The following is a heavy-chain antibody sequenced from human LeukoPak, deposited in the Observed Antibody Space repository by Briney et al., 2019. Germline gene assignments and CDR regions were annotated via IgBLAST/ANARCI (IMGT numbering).Heavy chain of an antibody. CDR1: GFTFDYYA. CDR3: ARVPQPMDV. J-gene: IGHJ6*04. D-gene: IGHD1-14*01. V-gene: IGHV3-69-1*01. CDR2: INIYNTI. Sequence: GGSLRLSCVASGFTFDYYAMNWVRGAPGKGLEWVSYINIYNTIHYADSVKGRFTISRDDAKNSLYLQMNSLRPEDTAVYYCARVPQPMDVWGRGATVTVSS.